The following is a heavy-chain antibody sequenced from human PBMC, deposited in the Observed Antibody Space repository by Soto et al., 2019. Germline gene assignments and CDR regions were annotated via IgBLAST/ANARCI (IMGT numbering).Heavy chain of an antibody. CDR3: ATSVGIAPTGEDGMDV. Sequence: QVQLVQSGAEVKKPGSSVKVSCKASGGTFSIYGFSWVRQAPGQGPEWIGGIIPILTTPNYAQKFQGRVTIVADESTTTVYMELSSLKFEDTAVYYCATSVGIAPTGEDGMDVWGPGTSVTVSS. V-gene: IGHV1-69*01. CDR2: IIPILTTP. J-gene: IGHJ6*02. D-gene: IGHD6-13*01. CDR1: GGTFSIYG.